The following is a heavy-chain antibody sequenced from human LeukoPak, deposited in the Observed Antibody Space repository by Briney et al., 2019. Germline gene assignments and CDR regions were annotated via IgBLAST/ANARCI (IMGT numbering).Heavy chain of an antibody. CDR1: GGTFSSYA. J-gene: IGHJ5*02. Sequence: GASVKVSCKASGGTFSSYAISWVRQAPGQGLEWMGRIIPILGIANYAQKFQGRVTITADKSTSTAYMELSSLRSEDTAVYYCAGNKNYDSSGYYCLSWFDPWGQGTLVTVSS. V-gene: IGHV1-69*04. CDR2: IIPILGIA. CDR3: AGNKNYDSSGYYCLSWFDP. D-gene: IGHD3-22*01.